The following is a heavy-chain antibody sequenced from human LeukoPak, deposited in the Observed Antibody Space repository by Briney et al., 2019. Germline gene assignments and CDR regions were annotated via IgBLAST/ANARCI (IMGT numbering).Heavy chain of an antibody. D-gene: IGHD6-13*01. CDR1: GYTFTGYY. V-gene: IGHV1-2*02. CDR3: ARGKLAAPGRTGYNWFDP. J-gene: IGHJ5*02. Sequence: GASVKVSCKASGYTFTGYYIHWVRQAPGQGLEWMVWINPNSGGTNYAQKFQGRVTMPRDTSITTAYMELSGLRSDDTAIYYCARGKLAAPGRTGYNWFDPWGQGTLVTVSS. CDR2: INPNSGGT.